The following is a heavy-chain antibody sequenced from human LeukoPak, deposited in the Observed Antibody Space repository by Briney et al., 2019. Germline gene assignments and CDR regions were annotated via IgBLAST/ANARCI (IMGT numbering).Heavy chain of an antibody. J-gene: IGHJ4*02. CDR2: IYNAGNT. CDR3: AREKQSGGTPFDY. Sequence: PGGSLRLSCAASGFTVRNNYMSWVRQGPGKGLEWVLVIYNAGNTDYADSVKGRFTISRDTSKNTLYLQMDSLRVEDTAVYFCAREKQSGGTPFDYWGQGSLVTVSS. CDR1: GFTVRNNY. V-gene: IGHV3-66*01. D-gene: IGHD3-10*01.